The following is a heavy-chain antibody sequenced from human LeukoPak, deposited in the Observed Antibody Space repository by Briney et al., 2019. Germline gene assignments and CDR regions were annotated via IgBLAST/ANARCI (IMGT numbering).Heavy chain of an antibody. Sequence: PSETLSLTCTVSGGSISSYYWSWLRQPPGKGLEWIGYIYYSGSTNYNPSLKSRVTISVDTSKNQFSLKLSSVTAADTAVYYCARGGIQFDYWGQGTLVTVSS. CDR2: IYYSGST. CDR1: GGSISSYY. CDR3: ARGGIQFDY. V-gene: IGHV4-59*01. J-gene: IGHJ4*02.